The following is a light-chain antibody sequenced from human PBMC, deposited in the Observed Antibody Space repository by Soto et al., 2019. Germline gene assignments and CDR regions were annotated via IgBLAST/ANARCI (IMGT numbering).Light chain of an antibody. CDR1: QSISSY. V-gene: IGKV1-39*01. CDR2: AAS. CDR3: QPSYSGFS. Sequence: DIQMTQSPSSLSASVGDRVTITCRASQSISSYLNWYQQKPGKAPKLLIYAASSLQSGVPSRFSGSGAGTDFTLTISSLQPEDFATYYCQPSYSGFSFGGGTKVEIK. J-gene: IGKJ4*01.